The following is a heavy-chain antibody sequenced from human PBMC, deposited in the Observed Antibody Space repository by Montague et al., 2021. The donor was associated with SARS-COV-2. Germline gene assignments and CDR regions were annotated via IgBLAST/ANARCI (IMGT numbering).Heavy chain of an antibody. CDR2: IYHSGST. CDR3: AGAPRHQVWFGEHYWYFDL. V-gene: IGHV4-4*02. Sequence: SDTLSLTCAVSGGSISSSNWWSWVRQPPGKGLEWIGEIYHSGSTNYNPSLNSRVTISVDKPKNQFSLKLSSVTAADTAVYYCAGAPRHQVWFGEHYWYFDLWGRGTLVTVSS. CDR1: GGSISSSNW. D-gene: IGHD3-10*01. J-gene: IGHJ2*01.